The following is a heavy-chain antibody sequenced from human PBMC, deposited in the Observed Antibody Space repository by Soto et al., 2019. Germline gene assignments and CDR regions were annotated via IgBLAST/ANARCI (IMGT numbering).Heavy chain of an antibody. D-gene: IGHD3-22*01. CDR3: ARRGGSGYGFGYFDY. CDR2: VYYTGST. J-gene: IGHJ4*02. Sequence: QLQLQESGPGLVKPSETLSLTCTVSGGSINSNTYYWGWIRQPPGKGLEYIGIVYYTGSTYYSPSLKRRVTISVDTSKNQFSLKRSSVTAADTAVYYCARRGGSGYGFGYFDYWGQGTLVTVSS. CDR1: GGSINSNTYY. V-gene: IGHV4-39*01.